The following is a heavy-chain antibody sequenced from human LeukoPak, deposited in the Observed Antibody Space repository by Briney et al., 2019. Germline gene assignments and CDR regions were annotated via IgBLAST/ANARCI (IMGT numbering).Heavy chain of an antibody. Sequence: GGSLRLSCVVSGFSVSNNYVSWVRQAPGKGLEWVSVIYSGNTIKYADSVKGRFTISRDNSKNTVYLQMSSLRAEDTALYYCATIGTGDYRDDSWGQGTLVTVSS. D-gene: IGHD3/OR15-3a*01. J-gene: IGHJ5*01. CDR3: ATIGTGDYRDDS. CDR1: GFSVSNNY. V-gene: IGHV3-66*01. CDR2: IYSGNTI.